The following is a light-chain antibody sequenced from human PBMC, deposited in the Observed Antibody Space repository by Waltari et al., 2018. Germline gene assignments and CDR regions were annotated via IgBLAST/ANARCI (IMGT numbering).Light chain of an antibody. CDR2: RAS. V-gene: IGKV1-5*03. Sequence: DIQMTQSPSTLSASVGDRITITCRASHSITIWLAWYQQKPGEAPKLLIFRASSLESGVPSRFSGSGSGTEFTLTISSLQPDDFATYYCQQYKTYPWTFGQGTKVEIK. CDR1: HSITIW. CDR3: QQYKTYPWT. J-gene: IGKJ1*01.